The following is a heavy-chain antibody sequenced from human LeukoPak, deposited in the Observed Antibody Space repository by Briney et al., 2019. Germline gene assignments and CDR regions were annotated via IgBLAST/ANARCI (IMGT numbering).Heavy chain of an antibody. CDR3: AREWQVGATGFDY. Sequence: ASVKVSCKASGYTFTGYYMHLVRQAPGQGLEWMGWINPNSGGTNYAQKFQGRVTMTRDTSISTAYMELSGLRSDDTAVYYCAREWQVGATGFDYWGQGTLVTVSS. J-gene: IGHJ4*02. V-gene: IGHV1-2*02. D-gene: IGHD1-26*01. CDR1: GYTFTGYY. CDR2: INPNSGGT.